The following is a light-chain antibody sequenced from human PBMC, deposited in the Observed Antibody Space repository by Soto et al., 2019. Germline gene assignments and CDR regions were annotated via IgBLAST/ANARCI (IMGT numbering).Light chain of an antibody. Sequence: QSVLTQPPSASGTPGQRVTISCSGSRSNIGNNAVSWYQQLPGTAPKLLIYNNNQRPSGVPDRFSGSKPGTSAALAISGLQSEAEADYYCAAWDYSLNARGVFGGGTKLTVL. CDR2: NNN. CDR3: AAWDYSLNARGV. V-gene: IGLV1-44*01. J-gene: IGLJ3*02. CDR1: RSNIGNNA.